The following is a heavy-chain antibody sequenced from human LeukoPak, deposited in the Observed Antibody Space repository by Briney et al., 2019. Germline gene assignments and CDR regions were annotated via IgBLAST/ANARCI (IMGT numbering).Heavy chain of an antibody. CDR2: IYYSGST. CDR1: GVSISSYY. J-gene: IGHJ4*02. CDR3: ARDRMGDGDYIGY. Sequence: PSETLSLTCTVSGVSISSYYWSWIRQPPGKGLEWIGYIYYSGSTNYNPSLKSRVTISVDTSKNQFSLKLSSVTAADTAVYYCARDRMGDGDYIGYWGQGTLVTVSS. D-gene: IGHD4-17*01. V-gene: IGHV4-59*01.